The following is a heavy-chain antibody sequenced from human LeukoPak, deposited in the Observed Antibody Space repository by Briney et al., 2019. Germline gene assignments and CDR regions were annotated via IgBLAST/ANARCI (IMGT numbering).Heavy chain of an antibody. CDR1: GGSIGGYY. J-gene: IGHJ4*02. Sequence: PSETLSLTCTVSGGSIGGYYWSWIRQPAGKGLEWIGRIYSSGSTNYNPSLKSRVTMSVDTSKNQFSLKLSSVTAADTAVYYCARAYGSGSYYNVGPDYWGQGTLVTVSS. CDR3: ARAYGSGSYYNVGPDY. CDR2: IYSSGST. D-gene: IGHD3-10*01. V-gene: IGHV4-4*07.